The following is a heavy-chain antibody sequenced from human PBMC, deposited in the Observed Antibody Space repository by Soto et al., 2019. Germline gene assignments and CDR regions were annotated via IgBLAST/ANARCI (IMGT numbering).Heavy chain of an antibody. V-gene: IGHV1-69*01. D-gene: IGHD7-27*01. J-gene: IGHJ6*02. CDR2: IIPIFGTA. CDR3: ARGLTGEGNYYYYYGMDV. CDR1: GGTFSSYA. Sequence: QVQLVQSGAEVKKPGSSVKVSCKASGGTFSSYAISWVRQAPGQGLEWMGGIIPIFGTANYAQKFQGRVTSTADESTSTAYMELSSLRSEDTAVYYCARGLTGEGNYYYYYGMDVWGQGTTVTVSS.